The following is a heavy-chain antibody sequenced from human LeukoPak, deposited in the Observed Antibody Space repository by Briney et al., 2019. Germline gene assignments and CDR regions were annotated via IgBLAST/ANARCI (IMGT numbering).Heavy chain of an antibody. D-gene: IGHD3-9*01. CDR3: ETDKRYAFDY. CDR2: IRTTAEGAKYA. V-gene: IGHV3-48*02. Sequence: GGSLRLSCATSGFSFTDYPMNWVRQAPGEGLEWISNIRTTAEGAKYAYYADSVKGRVTISRDDGKNTLYLHMNSLRDDDTAVYYCETDKRYAFDYWGQGILVTVSS. CDR1: GFSFTDYP. J-gene: IGHJ4*02.